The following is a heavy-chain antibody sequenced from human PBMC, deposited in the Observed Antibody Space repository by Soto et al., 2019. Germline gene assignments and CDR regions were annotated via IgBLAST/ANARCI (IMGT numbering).Heavy chain of an antibody. CDR3: ARHDLTGYFPDY. CDR1: GASISSYY. CDR2: VYYSGST. Sequence: SETLSLTCTVSGASISSYYWSWIRQPPGRGLEWIGYVYYSGSTNYNPSLNSRVTISVDMSKNQFSLKLTSVTAADTAVYYCARHDLTGYFPDYWGQGTLVTVSS. V-gene: IGHV4-59*08. D-gene: IGHD3-9*01. J-gene: IGHJ4*02.